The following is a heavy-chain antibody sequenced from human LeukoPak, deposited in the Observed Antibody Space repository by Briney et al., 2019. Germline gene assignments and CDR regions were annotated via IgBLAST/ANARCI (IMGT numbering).Heavy chain of an antibody. V-gene: IGHV5-51*01. CDR2: IYPVDSDT. CDR3: ARLTAMAYYFDY. Sequence: GEALKISCKGSGYSFTSYWLGWVRQMPGKGLGWMGSIYPVDSDTRYSPSFQGQVTISADKSISTAYLQWSSLKASDTAMYYCARLTAMAYYFDYWGQGTLVTVSS. CDR1: GYSFTSYW. J-gene: IGHJ4*02. D-gene: IGHD5-18*01.